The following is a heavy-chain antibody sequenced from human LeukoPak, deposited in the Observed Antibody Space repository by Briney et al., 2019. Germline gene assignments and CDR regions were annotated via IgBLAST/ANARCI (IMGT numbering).Heavy chain of an antibody. CDR3: ARSRYYGSGSYEGWFDP. D-gene: IGHD3-10*01. CDR2: ISSSSSYI. J-gene: IGHJ5*02. V-gene: IGHV3-21*04. Sequence: GGSLRLSCAASGFTFSSYSMNWVRQAPGKGLEWVSSISSSSSYIYYADSVKGRFTISRDNDKSSLYLHMNSLRAEDTAVYYCARSRYYGSGSYEGWFDPWGQGTLVTVSS. CDR1: GFTFSSYS.